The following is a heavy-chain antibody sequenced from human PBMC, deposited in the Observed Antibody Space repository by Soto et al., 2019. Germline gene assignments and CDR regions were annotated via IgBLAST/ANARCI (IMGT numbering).Heavy chain of an antibody. CDR1: GGSISNGGYY. CDR3: EIASHSQQPNLRWGGGYMDV. J-gene: IGHJ6*03. D-gene: IGHD6-13*01. Sequence: QLQLQESGPGLVKPSQTLSLTCVVSGGSISNGGYYWSWIRQHPGKGLEWIGAIYFSGSTYYNPSHKNKVTTSVVTAKKHVALKRSYLTAAQTALYSWEIASHSQQPNLRWGGGYMDVWGKGTMVTVSS. CDR2: IYFSGST. V-gene: IGHV4-31*11.